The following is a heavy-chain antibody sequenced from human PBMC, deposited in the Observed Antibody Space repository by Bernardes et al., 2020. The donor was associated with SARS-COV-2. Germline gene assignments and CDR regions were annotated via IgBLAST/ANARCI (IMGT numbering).Heavy chain of an antibody. Sequence: GSLRLSCAASAITFSSYTMSWVRQAPGKGLEWIGEINHSGSTNYNPSLKSRVTISVDTSKNQFSLKLSSVTAADTAVYYCASSGPARALDYWGQGTLVTVSS. V-gene: IGHV4-34*01. D-gene: IGHD2-15*01. CDR2: INHSGST. J-gene: IGHJ4*02. CDR1: AITFSSYT. CDR3: ASSGPARALDY.